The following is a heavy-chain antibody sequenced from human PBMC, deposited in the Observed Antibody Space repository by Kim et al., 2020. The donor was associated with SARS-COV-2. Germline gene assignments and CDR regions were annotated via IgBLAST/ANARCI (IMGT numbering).Heavy chain of an antibody. CDR3: ASLVVRDYYFDY. D-gene: IGHD3-22*01. CDR2: IYYSGST. CDR1: GGSISSSSYY. Sequence: SETLSLTCTVSGGSISSSSYYWGWIRQPPGKGLEWIGSIYYSGSTYYNPSLKSRVTISVDTSKNQFSLKLSSVTAADTAVYYCASLVVRDYYFDYWGQGTLVTVSS. V-gene: IGHV4-39*01. J-gene: IGHJ4*02.